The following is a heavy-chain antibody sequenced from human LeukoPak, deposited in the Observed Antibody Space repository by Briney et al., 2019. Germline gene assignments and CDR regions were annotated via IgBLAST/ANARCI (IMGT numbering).Heavy chain of an antibody. Sequence: PGGSLRLSCAASGFNFSNYSMNWVRQAPGKGLEWVSYISSSGSTIYYADSVKGRFTASRDNAKNSLYLQMNSLRADDTAVYYCAKERGSGWYPIDYWGQGTLVTVSS. CDR3: AKERGSGWYPIDY. J-gene: IGHJ4*02. V-gene: IGHV3-48*04. CDR1: GFNFSNYS. CDR2: ISSSGSTI. D-gene: IGHD6-19*01.